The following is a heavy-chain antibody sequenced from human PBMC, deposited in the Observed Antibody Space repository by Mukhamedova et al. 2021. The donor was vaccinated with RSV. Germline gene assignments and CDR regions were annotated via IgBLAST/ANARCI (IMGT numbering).Heavy chain of an antibody. J-gene: IGHJ4*02. CDR2: SYDGSNK. Sequence: SYDGSNKYYADSVKGRFTISRDNSKNTLYLQMNSLRAEDTAVYYCARGSPLLVFDYWGQGTLVTVSS. V-gene: IGHV3-30*01. CDR3: ARGSPLLVFDY.